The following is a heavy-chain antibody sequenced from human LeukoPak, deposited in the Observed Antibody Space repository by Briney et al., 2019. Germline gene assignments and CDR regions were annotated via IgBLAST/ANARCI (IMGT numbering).Heavy chain of an antibody. V-gene: IGHV1-2*06. Sequence: GASVKVSCKASGYTLTDYYMHWVRQAPGQGLEWMGRINPNSGGTNYAQKFQGRVTMTRDTSISTVYMELSRLRSEDTAVYYCARGPEYYDFWSGYYNFWPSSTATYYGMDVWGQGTTVTVSS. CDR1: GYTLTDYY. D-gene: IGHD3-3*01. CDR3: ARGPEYYDFWSGYYNFWPSSTATYYGMDV. J-gene: IGHJ6*02. CDR2: INPNSGGT.